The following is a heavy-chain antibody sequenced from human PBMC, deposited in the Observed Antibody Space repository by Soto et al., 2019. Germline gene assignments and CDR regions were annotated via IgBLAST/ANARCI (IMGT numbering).Heavy chain of an antibody. D-gene: IGHD5-12*01. J-gene: IGHJ4*02. Sequence: QLQLQESGSGLVKPSQTLSLTCAVSGGSISSGGYSWSWIRQPPGKGLEWIGYIYHSGSTYYNPSLKSRVTRAVDMSKNQFSLKLSSVTAADTAVYYCAAGGGLPRYYWGQGTLVTVSS. CDR2: IYHSGST. CDR3: AAGGGLPRYY. CDR1: GGSISSGGYS. V-gene: IGHV4-30-2*01.